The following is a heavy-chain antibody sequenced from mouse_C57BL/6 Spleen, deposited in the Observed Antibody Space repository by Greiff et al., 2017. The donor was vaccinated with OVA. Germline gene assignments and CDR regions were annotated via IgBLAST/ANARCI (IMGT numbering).Heavy chain of an antibody. J-gene: IGHJ2*01. Sequence: DVMLVESGGGLVKPGGSLKLSCAASGFTFSSYAMSWVRQTPEKRLEWVATISDGGSYTYYPDNVKGRFTISRDNAKNNLYLQMSHLKSEDTAMYYCARVWDGVYFDYWGQGTTLTVSS. D-gene: IGHD4-1*01. CDR2: ISDGGSYT. CDR3: ARVWDGVYFDY. V-gene: IGHV5-4*03. CDR1: GFTFSSYA.